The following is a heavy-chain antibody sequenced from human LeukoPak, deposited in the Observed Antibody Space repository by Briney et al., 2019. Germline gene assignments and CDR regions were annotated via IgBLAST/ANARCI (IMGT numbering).Heavy chain of an antibody. CDR1: GFTFSSYW. J-gene: IGHJ4*02. Sequence: GGSLRLSCAASGFTFSSYWMQWVRQAPGKGLEWVAVIWYDGSNKYYADSVKGRFTISRDNSKNTLYLQMNSLRAEDTAVYYCARKSSAAAGTHLYDYWGQGTLVTVSS. D-gene: IGHD6-13*01. CDR2: IWYDGSNK. CDR3: ARKSSAAAGTHLYDY. V-gene: IGHV3-33*08.